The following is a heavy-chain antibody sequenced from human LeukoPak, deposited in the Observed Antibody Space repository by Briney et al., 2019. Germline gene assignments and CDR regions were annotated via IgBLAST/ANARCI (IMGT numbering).Heavy chain of an antibody. CDR1: GFTISSYA. CDR3: AKARVGYGSSTSCSGTGFDY. J-gene: IGHJ4*02. Sequence: PGGSLRLSCAASGFTISSYAMSWVRQAPGKGLEWVSAISGSGGRTYSADSVKGWITISRNNSKDTLYLQLNSLRDEDTAVYYCAKARVGYGSSTSCSGTGFDYWGQGTLVTVSA. D-gene: IGHD2-2*01. V-gene: IGHV3-23*01. CDR2: ISGSGGRT.